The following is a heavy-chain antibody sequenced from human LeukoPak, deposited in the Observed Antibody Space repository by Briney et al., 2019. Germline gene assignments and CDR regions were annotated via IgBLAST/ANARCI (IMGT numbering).Heavy chain of an antibody. CDR2: IYYSGST. CDR3: ARPIAAGFIDY. Sequence: PSETLSLTCTVSGGSISSSSYYWGWIRQPPGKGLEWIGSIYYSGSTYYNPSLKSRVTISVDTSKNQFSLRLSSVTAADTAVYYCARPIAAGFIDYWGQGTLVTVSS. D-gene: IGHD6-13*01. J-gene: IGHJ4*02. CDR1: GGSISSSSYY. V-gene: IGHV4-39*01.